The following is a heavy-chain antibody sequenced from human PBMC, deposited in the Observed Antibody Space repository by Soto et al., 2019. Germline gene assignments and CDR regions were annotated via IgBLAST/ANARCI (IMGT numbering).Heavy chain of an antibody. CDR3: ARASAGALYDF. Sequence: QVQLVQSGAGVRMPGASVNVSCKTSGYIFTNYGVAWVRQAPGQGLELVAWISDYNGYPKHTQKFQVRVTVTTDTTTRTGYMELRNLRSDDTAVYYCARASAGALYDFWGQGTRVTVSS. V-gene: IGHV1-18*01. CDR1: GYIFTNYG. CDR2: ISDYNGYP. J-gene: IGHJ4*02. D-gene: IGHD6-13*01.